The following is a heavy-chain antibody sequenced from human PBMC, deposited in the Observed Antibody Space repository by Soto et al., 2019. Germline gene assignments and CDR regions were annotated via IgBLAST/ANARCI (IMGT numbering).Heavy chain of an antibody. V-gene: IGHV3-30-3*01. CDR3: ARQLRFLEWLPPPYYYYGMDV. Sequence: PGGSLRLSCAASGFTFSSYAMHWVRQAPGKGLEWVAVISYAGSNKYYADSVKGRFTISRDNSKNTLYLQMNSLRAEDTAVYYCARQLRFLEWLPPPYYYYGMDVWGQGTTVTVSS. D-gene: IGHD3-3*01. CDR2: ISYAGSNK. J-gene: IGHJ6*02. CDR1: GFTFSSYA.